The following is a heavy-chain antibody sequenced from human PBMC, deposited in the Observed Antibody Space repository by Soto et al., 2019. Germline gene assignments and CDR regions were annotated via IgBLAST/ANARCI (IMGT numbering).Heavy chain of an antibody. Sequence: EVQLVESGGGLVQPGRSLRLSCAASGFTFDDYAMHWVRQAPGKGLAWVSCISRNSGSIGYADSVKGRFTISRDNAKNSLHLQMNSLRAEETAVYYCAKVGIVVVCHDAFDIWGQGTMVTVSS. CDR1: GFTFDDYA. CDR2: ISRNSGSI. V-gene: IGHV3-9*01. J-gene: IGHJ3*02. D-gene: IGHD3-22*01. CDR3: AKVGIVVVCHDAFDI.